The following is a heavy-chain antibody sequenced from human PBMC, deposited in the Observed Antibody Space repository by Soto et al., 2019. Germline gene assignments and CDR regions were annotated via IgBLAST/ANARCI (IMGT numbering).Heavy chain of an antibody. CDR2: IYYSGST. J-gene: IGHJ4*02. Sequence: PXETLSLTCTVSGGSISSYYWSWIRQPPGKGLEWIGYIYYSGSTNYNPSLKSRVTISVDTSKNQFSLKLSSVTAADTAVYYCAREVAGTFDSWGQGTLVTVSS. V-gene: IGHV4-59*01. D-gene: IGHD6-19*01. CDR3: AREVAGTFDS. CDR1: GGSISSYY.